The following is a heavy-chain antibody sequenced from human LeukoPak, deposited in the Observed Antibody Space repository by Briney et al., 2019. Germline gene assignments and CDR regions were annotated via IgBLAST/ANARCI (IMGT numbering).Heavy chain of an antibody. CDR2: ISYDGSNK. Sequence: GRSLRLSCAASGFTFSSYGMHWVRQAPGKGLEWVAVISYDGSNKYYADSVKGRFTISRDNSKNTLCLQMNSLRAEDTAVYYCAKGDYCSGGSCYRNAFDIWGQGTMVTVSS. D-gene: IGHD2-15*01. V-gene: IGHV3-30*18. J-gene: IGHJ3*02. CDR3: AKGDYCSGGSCYRNAFDI. CDR1: GFTFSSYG.